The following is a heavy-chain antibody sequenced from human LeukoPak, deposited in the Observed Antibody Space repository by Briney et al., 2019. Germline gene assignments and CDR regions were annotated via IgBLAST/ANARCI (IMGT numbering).Heavy chain of an antibody. Sequence: PSETLSLTCTVSGGSVSSGSYYWSWIRQPPGKGLEWIGYIYYSGSTNYNPSLKSRVTISVDTSKNQFSLKLSSVTAADTAVYYCARLEAPMVRGVIMVNWFDPWGQGTLVTVSS. CDR1: GGSVSSGSYY. J-gene: IGHJ5*02. D-gene: IGHD3-10*01. CDR2: IYYSGST. CDR3: ARLEAPMVRGVIMVNWFDP. V-gene: IGHV4-61*01.